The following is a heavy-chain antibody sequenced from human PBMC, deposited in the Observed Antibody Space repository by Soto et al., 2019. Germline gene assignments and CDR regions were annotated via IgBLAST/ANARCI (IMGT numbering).Heavy chain of an antibody. Sequence: ASVKVSCKASGGTFSCYAISWVRQAPGQGLEWMGGIIPIFGTANYAQKFQGRVTITADESTSTAYMELSSLRSEDTAVYYCARGRASGSYYLLDYWGQGTLVTVSS. V-gene: IGHV1-69*13. D-gene: IGHD3-10*01. CDR2: IIPIFGTA. J-gene: IGHJ4*02. CDR1: GGTFSCYA. CDR3: ARGRASGSYYLLDY.